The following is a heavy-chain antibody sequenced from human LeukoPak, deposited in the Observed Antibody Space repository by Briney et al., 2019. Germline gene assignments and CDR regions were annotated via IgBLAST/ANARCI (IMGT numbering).Heavy chain of an antibody. CDR2: ISSSSSYI. D-gene: IGHD1-14*01. V-gene: IGHV3-21*01. J-gene: IGHJ3*02. Sequence: GGSLRLSCAASGFTFSSYSMNWVRQAPGKGLEWVSSISSSSSYIYYADSVKGRFTISRDNAKNSLYLQMNSLRAEDTAVYYCARRRRGTGTRFPMPLGGVASDIWGQGTMVTVSS. CDR3: ARRRRGTGTRFPMPLGGVASDI. CDR1: GFTFSSYS.